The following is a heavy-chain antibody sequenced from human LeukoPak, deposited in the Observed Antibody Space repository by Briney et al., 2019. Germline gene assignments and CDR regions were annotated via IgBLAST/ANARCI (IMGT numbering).Heavy chain of an antibody. D-gene: IGHD6-13*01. Sequence: SETLSLTCAVYGGSFSGYYWSWIRQPPGKGLEWIGEINHSGSTNYNPSLKSRVTISVDTSKNQFSLKLSSVTAADTAVYYCARSGYSSSWYPGAVYFDYWGQGTLVTVSS. CDR3: ARSGYSSSWYPGAVYFDY. J-gene: IGHJ4*02. V-gene: IGHV4-34*01. CDR1: GGSFSGYY. CDR2: INHSGST.